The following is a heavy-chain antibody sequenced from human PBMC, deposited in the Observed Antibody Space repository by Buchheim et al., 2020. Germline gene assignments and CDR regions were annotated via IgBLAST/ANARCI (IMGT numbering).Heavy chain of an antibody. CDR1: GGSISSYY. D-gene: IGHD3-22*01. CDR2: IYYSGST. J-gene: IGHJ4*02. V-gene: IGHV4-59*08. Sequence: QVQLQESGPGLVKPSETLSLTCTVSGGSISSYYWSWIRQPPGKGLEWIGYIYYSGSTNYNPSLKSRVTISVDTSKNQFSLKLSSVTAADTAVYYCAARTRYDSSGKRPAGFDYWGQGTL. CDR3: AARTRYDSSGKRPAGFDY.